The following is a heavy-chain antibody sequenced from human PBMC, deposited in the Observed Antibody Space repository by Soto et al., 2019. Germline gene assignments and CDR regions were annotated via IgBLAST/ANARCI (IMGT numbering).Heavy chain of an antibody. V-gene: IGHV1-69*06. Sequence: SVKVSCKASGGTFNNYAVNWVRQAPGQGLEWMGGIIPIFGTANYAQKFQGRVTITADKSTSTAYMELSSLRSEDTAVYYCARLVVTALDYWGQGTLVTVSS. J-gene: IGHJ4*02. CDR1: GGTFNNYA. D-gene: IGHD2-21*02. CDR3: ARLVVTALDY. CDR2: IIPIFGTA.